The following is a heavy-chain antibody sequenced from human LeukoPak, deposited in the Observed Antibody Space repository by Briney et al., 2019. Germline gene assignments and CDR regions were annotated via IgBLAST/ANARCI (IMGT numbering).Heavy chain of an antibody. CDR2: ITTSDGNT. V-gene: IGHV3-23*01. Sequence: GGSLRLSCAASGFTFSDYYMSWLRQDPGKGLEWVSTITTSDGNTYYADSVKGRFTVSRDNSKNTLFLQMNSLRAEDTAVYYCAKDGGLWVSAHWGDSWGRGTLVTVSS. D-gene: IGHD3-16*01. J-gene: IGHJ4*02. CDR1: GFTFSDYY. CDR3: AKDGGLWVSAHWGDS.